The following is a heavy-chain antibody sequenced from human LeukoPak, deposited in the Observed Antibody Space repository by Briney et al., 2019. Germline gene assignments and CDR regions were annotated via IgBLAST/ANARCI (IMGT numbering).Heavy chain of an antibody. CDR3: ASDGGDYGDYSAFDI. D-gene: IGHD4-17*01. CDR1: GFTVSSNY. V-gene: IGHV3-53*01. J-gene: IGHJ3*02. Sequence: PGGSLRLSCAASGFTVSSNYMSWVRQAPGKGLEWVSVIYSGGSTYYADSVKGRFTISRDNSKNTLYLQMNSLRAEDTAVYYCASDGGDYGDYSAFDIWGQGTMVTVSS. CDR2: IYSGGST.